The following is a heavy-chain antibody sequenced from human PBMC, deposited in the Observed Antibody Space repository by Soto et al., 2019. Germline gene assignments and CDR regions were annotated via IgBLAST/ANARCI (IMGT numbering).Heavy chain of an antibody. V-gene: IGHV1-18*01. CDR1: GYTFTSYG. J-gene: IGHJ6*02. CDR3: ARDGALRLGELSLYQRNDYYYGMDV. D-gene: IGHD3-16*02. Sequence: AAVKCSCKASGYTFTSYGISWVRQAPGQGLEWMGWISAYNGNTNYAQKLQGRVTMTTDTSTSTAYMELRSLRSDDTAVYYCARDGALRLGELSLYQRNDYYYGMDVWGQGTTVTV. CDR2: ISAYNGNT.